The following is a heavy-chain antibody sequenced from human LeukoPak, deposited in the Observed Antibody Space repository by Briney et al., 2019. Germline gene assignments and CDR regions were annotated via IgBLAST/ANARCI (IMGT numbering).Heavy chain of an antibody. Sequence: GGSLRLSCAASGITFNNYAMHWVRQAPGKGLEWVAVISDDGNIKSYADSVKGRFTISRDNAKNSLYLQMNSLRAEDTAVYYCARGGRYFDYWGQGTLVTVSS. D-gene: IGHD2-15*01. CDR3: ARGGRYFDY. CDR1: GITFNNYA. CDR2: ISDDGNIK. V-gene: IGHV3-30-3*01. J-gene: IGHJ4*02.